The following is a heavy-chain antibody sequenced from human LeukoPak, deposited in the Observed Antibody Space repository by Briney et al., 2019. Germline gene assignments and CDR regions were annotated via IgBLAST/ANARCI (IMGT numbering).Heavy chain of an antibody. CDR3: AKDPDDSSSSDTLFDY. V-gene: IGHV3-23*01. J-gene: IGHJ4*02. Sequence: PGGSLRLSCAASGFTFSSYAMSWARQAPGKGLEWVSAISGSGGSTYYAVSVKGRFTISRDNSKNTLYLQMNSLRAEDTAVYYCAKDPDDSSSSDTLFDYWGQGTLVTVSS. CDR1: GFTFSSYA. CDR2: ISGSGGST. D-gene: IGHD6-6*01.